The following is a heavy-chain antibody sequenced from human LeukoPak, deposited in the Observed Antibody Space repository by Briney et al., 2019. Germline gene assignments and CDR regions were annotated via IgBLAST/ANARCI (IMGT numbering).Heavy chain of an antibody. D-gene: IGHD2-8*01. CDR1: GYTFTSYD. CDR3: ARFPYCTNGVCPPA. V-gene: IGHV1-8*01. CDR2: MNPNSGNT. J-gene: IGHJ4*02. Sequence: GASVKVSCKASGYTFTSYDINLVRQATGQGLEWMGWMNPNSGNTGYAQKFQGRVTMTRNTSISTAHMELSSLRSEDTAVYYCARFPYCTNGVCPPAWGQGTLVTVSS.